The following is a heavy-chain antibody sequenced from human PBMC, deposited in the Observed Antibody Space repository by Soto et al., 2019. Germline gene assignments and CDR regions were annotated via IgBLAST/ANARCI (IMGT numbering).Heavy chain of an antibody. J-gene: IGHJ4*02. V-gene: IGHV4-4*02. CDR1: GGSISSSNW. CDR2: IYHSGST. CDR3: ARDSYYDSSGYYFDY. D-gene: IGHD3-22*01. Sequence: SETLSLTCAVSGGSISSSNWWSWVRQPPGKGLEWIGEIYHSGSTNYNPSLKSRVTISVDKSKNQFSLKLSSVTAADTAVYYCARDSYYDSSGYYFDYWGQGTLVTVSS.